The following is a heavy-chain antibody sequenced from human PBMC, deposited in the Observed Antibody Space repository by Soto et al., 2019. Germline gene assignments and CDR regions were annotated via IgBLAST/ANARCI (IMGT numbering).Heavy chain of an antibody. CDR1: GYSFTSYG. Sequence: GESLKISCKGSGYSFTSYGIGWVRQMPGKGLEWMGIIYPGDSATRYSPSFQGQVTISADKSISTAYLQWSSLKASDTAMYYCARIVGATVSYYHGMDVWGQGTTVTVSS. D-gene: IGHD1-26*01. CDR3: ARIVGATVSYYHGMDV. J-gene: IGHJ6*02. V-gene: IGHV5-51*01. CDR2: IYPGDSAT.